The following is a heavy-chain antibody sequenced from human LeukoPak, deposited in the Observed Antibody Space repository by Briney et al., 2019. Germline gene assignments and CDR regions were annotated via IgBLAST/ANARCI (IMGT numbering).Heavy chain of an antibody. CDR3: AKVFDWLFLDY. J-gene: IGHJ4*02. CDR1: GFTFSDYI. Sequence: GGSLRLSCAASGFTFSDYILDWVRQAPGKGLEWVSAISGSGGSTYYADSVKGRFTISRDNSKNTLYLRMNSLRAEDTAVYYCAKVFDWLFLDYWGQGTLVTVSS. V-gene: IGHV3-23*01. D-gene: IGHD3-9*01. CDR2: ISGSGGST.